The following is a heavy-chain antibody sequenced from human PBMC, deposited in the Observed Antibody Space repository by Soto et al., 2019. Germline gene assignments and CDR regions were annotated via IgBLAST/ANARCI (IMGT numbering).Heavy chain of an antibody. CDR1: GSSISSGGYY. J-gene: IGHJ5*02. Sequence: SETLSLTCTVAGSSISSGGYYWSWSRQHPGKGLEWIGYIYYSGSTYYNPSLKSRVTISVDTSKNQFSLKLSSVTAADTAVYYCAREYQLLPRGWFDPWGQGTLVTVSS. V-gene: IGHV4-31*03. CDR2: IYYSGST. D-gene: IGHD2-2*01. CDR3: AREYQLLPRGWFDP.